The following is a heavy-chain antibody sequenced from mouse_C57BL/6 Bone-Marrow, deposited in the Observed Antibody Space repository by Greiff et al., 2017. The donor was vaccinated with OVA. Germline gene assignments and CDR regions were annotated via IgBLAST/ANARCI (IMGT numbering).Heavy chain of an antibody. J-gene: IGHJ2*01. CDR1: GYTFTSYT. CDR3: ARGGRGYFDY. V-gene: IGHV1-4*01. CDR2: INPSSGYT. Sequence: VKLQQSGAELARPGASVKMSCKASGYTFTSYTMHWVKQRPGQGLEWIGYINPSSGYTKYNQKFKNKATLTADKSSSTAYMQLSSLTSEDSAVYYGARGGRGYFDYWGQGTTLTVSA.